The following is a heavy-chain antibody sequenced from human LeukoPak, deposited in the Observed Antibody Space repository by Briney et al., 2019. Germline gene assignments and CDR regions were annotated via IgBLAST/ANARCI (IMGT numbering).Heavy chain of an antibody. Sequence: ASVKVSCKASGYTFTSYAMHWVRQAPGQRLEWMGWINACNGNTKYSQKFQGRVTITRDTSASTAYMELSSLRSEDTAVYYCARDRGSIVVVPAAMPSGPLRPWGQGTLVTVSS. CDR2: INACNGNT. CDR3: ARDRGSIVVVPAAMPSGPLRP. CDR1: GYTFTSYA. V-gene: IGHV1-3*01. D-gene: IGHD2-2*01. J-gene: IGHJ5*02.